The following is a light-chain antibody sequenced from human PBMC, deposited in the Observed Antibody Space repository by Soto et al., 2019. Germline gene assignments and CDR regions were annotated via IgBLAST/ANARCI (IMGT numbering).Light chain of an antibody. V-gene: IGKV1-39*01. Sequence: DIQMTQSPASLSASVGDRVTISCRASQSIGRNLNWYQQKPGKAPTLLIFTSSSLQSGAPSRFSGSGSGTDFILTISSLQPEDFATYYCQQSYSTPPTFGQGTKVDIK. CDR1: QSIGRN. CDR2: TSS. J-gene: IGKJ1*01. CDR3: QQSYSTPPT.